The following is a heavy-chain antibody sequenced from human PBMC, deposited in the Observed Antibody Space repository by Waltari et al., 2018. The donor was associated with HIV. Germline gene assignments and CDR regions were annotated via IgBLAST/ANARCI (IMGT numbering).Heavy chain of an antibody. J-gene: IGHJ6*02. CDR2: IYSGGSR. D-gene: IGHD1-26*01. CDR1: GLTVSSNY. CDR3: ARDPRSSGYYGMDV. Sequence: EVQLVESGGDLIEPGGSLRLSCAASGLTVSSNYMSWVRQAPGKGLEWVSVIYSGGSRYYADSVKGRFTIARDNSKNTLSLHMNSLGPEDTAVYYCARDPRSSGYYGMDVWGQGTTVTVSS. V-gene: IGHV3-53*01.